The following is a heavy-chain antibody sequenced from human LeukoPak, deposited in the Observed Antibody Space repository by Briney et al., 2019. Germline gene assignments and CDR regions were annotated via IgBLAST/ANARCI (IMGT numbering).Heavy chain of an antibody. CDR2: ISGSHAGRLGTT. J-gene: IGHJ5*02. CDR3: AKDRAGSSLYGYWFDP. V-gene: IGHV3-23*01. Sequence: PGGSLRLSCAASGFTFITHDMSWVRQTPGKGLEWVSGISGSHAGRLGTTYYADSVQGRFTISRDNSKNTLYLQMNSLRAEDTAVYYCAKDRAGSSLYGYWFDPWGQGTLVTVSS. CDR1: GFTFITHD. D-gene: IGHD6-13*01.